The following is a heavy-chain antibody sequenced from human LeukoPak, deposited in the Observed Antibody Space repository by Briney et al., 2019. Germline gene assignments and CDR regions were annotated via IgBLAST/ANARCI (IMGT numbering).Heavy chain of an antibody. Sequence: ASVKVSCKASCYTFTSYGISWVRQAPGQGLEWMGWISAYNGNTNFAQKLQGRVTMTTDTSTSTAYMELRSLRSDDTAVYYCARAYYYDSSGYYYGFWGQGTLVTVSS. CDR3: ARAYYYDSSGYYYGF. D-gene: IGHD3-22*01. CDR1: CYTFTSYG. J-gene: IGHJ4*02. V-gene: IGHV1-18*01. CDR2: ISAYNGNT.